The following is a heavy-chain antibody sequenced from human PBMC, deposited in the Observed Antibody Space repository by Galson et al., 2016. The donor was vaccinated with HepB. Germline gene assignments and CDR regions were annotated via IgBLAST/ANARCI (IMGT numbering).Heavy chain of an antibody. CDR1: GYTFHSYA. V-gene: IGHV1-18*01. J-gene: IGHJ4*02. CDR3: ARDLATASDY. CDR2: ISPYNGHT. D-gene: IGHD1-26*01. Sequence: SVKVSCKASGYTFHSYAIAWVRQAPGQGLEWMGWISPYNGHTIYAQTFQGRVTMTTNTSTSTAYMELGSLRSDDSAIYYCARDLATASDYWGQGTLVTVSS.